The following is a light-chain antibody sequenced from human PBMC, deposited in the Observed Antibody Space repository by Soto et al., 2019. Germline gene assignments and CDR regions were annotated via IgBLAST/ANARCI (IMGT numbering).Light chain of an antibody. CDR2: GAS. CDR1: QSVTSN. CDR3: QQYNHWLLA. Sequence: EIVMTQSPVTLSVSPGERATLSCRASQSVTSNLAWYQQKPGQAPRHLIYGASTRATGIPARFSGSGSGTEFTLTISSLQSEDFGVYYCQQYNHWLLAFGQGTKVEIK. J-gene: IGKJ1*01. V-gene: IGKV3-15*01.